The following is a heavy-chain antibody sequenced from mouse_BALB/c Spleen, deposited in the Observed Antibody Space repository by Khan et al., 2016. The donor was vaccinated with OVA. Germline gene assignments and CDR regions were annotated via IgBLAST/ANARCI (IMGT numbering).Heavy chain of an antibody. CDR3: ARVYGGDFDY. Sequence: EVQLVESGPGLVKPSQSLSLTCTVTGYSITSDYAWNWIRQFPGNNLEWMGFISYSGNTNYNPSLKSRISITRDTSKNQFFLQLNSVTTEDTATYYCARVYGGDFDYGGQGTTLTGSS. CDR2: ISYSGNT. D-gene: IGHD1-1*01. CDR1: GYSITSDYA. V-gene: IGHV3-2*02. J-gene: IGHJ2*01.